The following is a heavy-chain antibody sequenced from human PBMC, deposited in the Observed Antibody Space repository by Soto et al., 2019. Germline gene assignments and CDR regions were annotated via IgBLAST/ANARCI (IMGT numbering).Heavy chain of an antibody. D-gene: IGHD6-19*01. J-gene: IGHJ4*02. CDR2: IYWNDDK. Sequence: RPTRLKPTQRLAKACTSWWSSLSPSGVGVGWIRQPPGKALEWLALIYWNDDKRYSPSLKSRLTITKDTSKNQVVLTMTNMDPVDTATYYCAHSRSQWLVYYWGQGTLVTVSS. CDR1: WSSLSPSGVG. CDR3: AHSRSQWLVYY. V-gene: IGHV2-5*01.